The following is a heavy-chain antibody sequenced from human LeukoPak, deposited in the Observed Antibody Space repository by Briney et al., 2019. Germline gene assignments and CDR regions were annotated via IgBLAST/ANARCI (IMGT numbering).Heavy chain of an antibody. CDR1: GYTFTNYA. CDR2: INPNSGGT. V-gene: IGHV1-2*02. J-gene: IGHJ4*02. D-gene: IGHD5-18*01. Sequence: ASVKVSCKASGYTFTNYAMNWVRQAPGQGLEWMGWINPNSGGTNYAQKFQGRVTMTGDTSISTAYMELNRLSSDDTAIYYCAGRPDTAIVPIFDYWGQGTLVTVSS. CDR3: AGRPDTAIVPIFDY.